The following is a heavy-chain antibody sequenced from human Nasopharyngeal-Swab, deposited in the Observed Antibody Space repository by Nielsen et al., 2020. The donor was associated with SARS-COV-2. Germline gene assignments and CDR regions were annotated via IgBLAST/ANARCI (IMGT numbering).Heavy chain of an antibody. CDR3: ARLDPYSSRDDY. V-gene: IGHV4-39*01. D-gene: IGHD6-13*01. Sequence: WIRQPPGKGMEWIGSICYSGSTYYNPSLKSRVTISVDTSKNQFSLKLSSVTAADTAVYYCARLDPYSSRDDYWGQGTLVTVSS. CDR2: ICYSGST. J-gene: IGHJ4*02.